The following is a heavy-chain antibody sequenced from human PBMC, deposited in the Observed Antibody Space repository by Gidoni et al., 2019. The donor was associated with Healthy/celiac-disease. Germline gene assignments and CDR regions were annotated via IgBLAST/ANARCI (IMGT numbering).Heavy chain of an antibody. J-gene: IGHJ4*02. D-gene: IGHD3-10*01. V-gene: IGHV3-23*01. CDR2: ISGSGGST. Sequence: EVQLLESGGGLVQPGGSLRLSCSASGFTFSSYAMSWVRQAPGKGLEWVSAISGSGGSTYYADAVKGRFTISRDNSKNTLYLQMNSLRAEDTAVYYCANGDYYGSGSPFDYWGQGTLVTVSS. CDR3: ANGDYYGSGSPFDY. CDR1: GFTFSSYA.